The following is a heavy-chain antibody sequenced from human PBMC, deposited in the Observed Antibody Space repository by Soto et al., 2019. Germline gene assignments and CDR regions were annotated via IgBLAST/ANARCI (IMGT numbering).Heavy chain of an antibody. CDR1: GFTFSDYY. CDR3: ARDPRYCCSASCYDDYYYYYMDV. V-gene: IGHV3-11*01. J-gene: IGHJ6*03. D-gene: IGHD2-2*01. Sequence: QVQLVESGGGLVKPGGSLRLSCAASGFTFSDYYMTWIRQAPGKGLEWVSHISSSGSTIFYADSVKGRFTISRDNAKNSLYLQMNILRAEDTAVYYCARDPRYCCSASCYDDYYYYYMDVWGKGTTVTVSS. CDR2: ISSSGSTI.